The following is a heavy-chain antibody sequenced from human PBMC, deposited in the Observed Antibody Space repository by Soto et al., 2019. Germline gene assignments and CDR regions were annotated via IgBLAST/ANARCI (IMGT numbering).Heavy chain of an antibody. V-gene: IGHV3-30*12. J-gene: IGHJ4*02. Sequence: GGSLRLSCAASGFTLSSYDMQWVRQAPGKGLEWVATISFDGNKKFYADSVMGRLTISRDNSKNMLSLQINSLRVEDTAIYYCVREGYSGSYLSWWGQGTQVTVSS. CDR3: VREGYSGSYLSW. CDR1: GFTLSSYD. D-gene: IGHD1-26*01. CDR2: ISFDGNKK.